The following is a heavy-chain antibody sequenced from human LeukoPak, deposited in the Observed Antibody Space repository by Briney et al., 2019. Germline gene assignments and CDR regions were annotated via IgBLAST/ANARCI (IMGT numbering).Heavy chain of an antibody. CDR2: IYTSGST. CDR1: GGSISSSSYY. D-gene: IGHD5-24*01. J-gene: IGHJ4*02. CDR3: ARAGDRRDGPMGFGY. V-gene: IGHV4-61*02. Sequence: PSETLSLTCTVSGGSISSSSYYWGWIRQPAGKGLEWIGRIYTSGSTNYNPSLKSRVTMSVDTSKNQFSLKLSSVTAADTAVYYCARAGDRRDGPMGFGYWGQGTLVTVSS.